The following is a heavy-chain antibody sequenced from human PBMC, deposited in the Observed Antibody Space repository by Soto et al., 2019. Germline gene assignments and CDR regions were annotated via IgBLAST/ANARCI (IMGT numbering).Heavy chain of an antibody. CDR1: VFAFGSSG. D-gene: IGHD6-13*01. Sequence: LCGATSVFAFGSSGISRVRQAPGKGLEWVSSISGSGGSAYYADSVKGRFTISRDNSKNTLYLQMRSLRAEDTAVYYCASSLSPAGYYYYGMNVWGQGRTV. CDR2: ISGSGGSA. CDR3: ASSLSPAGYYYYGMNV. J-gene: IGHJ6*02. V-gene: IGHV3-23*01.